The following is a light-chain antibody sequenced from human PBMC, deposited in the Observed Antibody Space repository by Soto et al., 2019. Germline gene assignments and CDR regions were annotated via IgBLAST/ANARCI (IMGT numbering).Light chain of an antibody. CDR2: GAS. Sequence: EIVLTQSPGTLSLSPGERATLSCRASQSVSSSYLAWYQQKPGQAPRLLIYGASSRATGIPDRFSGSGSGTDFTLTICRLEPEDFAVYYCQQYGRSLITFGQGTRLEIK. J-gene: IGKJ5*01. CDR1: QSVSSSY. V-gene: IGKV3-20*01. CDR3: QQYGRSLIT.